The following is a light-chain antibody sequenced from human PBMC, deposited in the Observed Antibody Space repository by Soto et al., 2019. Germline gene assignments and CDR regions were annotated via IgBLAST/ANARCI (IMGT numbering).Light chain of an antibody. CDR1: KSDIGIYDF. J-gene: IGLJ1*01. V-gene: IGLV2-8*01. CDR3: KSYAGSNTYV. CDR2: EVV. Sequence: QSVLTQPPSASGSPGQSVTISCTGSKSDIGIYDFVSWYQHHPGKAPRLIIYEVVQRPSGVPDRFSGSKSGNTASLTVSGLQAAHEAGYFCKSYAGSNTYVFGTGTQLTVL.